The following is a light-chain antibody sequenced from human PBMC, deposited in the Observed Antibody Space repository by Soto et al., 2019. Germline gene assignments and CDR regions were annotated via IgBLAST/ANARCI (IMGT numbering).Light chain of an antibody. V-gene: IGKV3-15*01. Sequence: EIVMTQSPDTLSVSPGESATLSCRARQSISNNLAWYQQKPGQAPRLLIYGASTRTTGIPARFSGSGSGTEFTITISSLQSEDFAVYYCQQYNNWPYTFAQGTKLEI. CDR3: QQYNNWPYT. J-gene: IGKJ2*01. CDR1: QSISNN. CDR2: GAS.